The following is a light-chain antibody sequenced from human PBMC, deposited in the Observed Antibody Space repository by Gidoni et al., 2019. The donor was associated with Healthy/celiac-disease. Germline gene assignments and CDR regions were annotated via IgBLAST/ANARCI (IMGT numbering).Light chain of an antibody. CDR1: QSVSSY. CDR3: QQRSNWPLYT. V-gene: IGKV3-11*01. J-gene: IGKJ2*01. Sequence: VLTQSPATLSLSPGERATLSCSASQSVSSYLAWYQQKHGQAPRLLIYDASNRATGIPARFSGSGSGTDFTLTISSLEPEDVAVYYCQQRSNWPLYTFGQGTKLEIK. CDR2: DAS.